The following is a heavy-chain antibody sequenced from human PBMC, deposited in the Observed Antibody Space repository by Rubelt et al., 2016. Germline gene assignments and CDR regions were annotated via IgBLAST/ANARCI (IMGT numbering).Heavy chain of an antibody. V-gene: IGHV1-18*04. CDR3: ARGGIYCPDY. CDR1: GYSFTGYY. CDR2: ISGFNGDT. J-gene: IGHJ4*02. Sequence: QVQLVQSGAEVKNPGASVKVSCKASGYSFTGYYLHWVRQAPGQGLEWMGWISGFNGDTNYAQKFQGRVTMTTDNATGTAYMGLMGLRSDDRAGYYWARGGIYCPDYWGQGTLVTVSS. D-gene: IGHD3-16*01.